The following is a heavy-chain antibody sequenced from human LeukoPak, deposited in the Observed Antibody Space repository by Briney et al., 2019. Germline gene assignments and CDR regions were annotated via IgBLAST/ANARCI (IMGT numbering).Heavy chain of an antibody. V-gene: IGHV3-23*01. J-gene: IGHJ4*02. CDR3: AKLGTDCSSASCHRRSFDY. CDR1: GFNFSNYA. CDR2: ITDNGDNT. D-gene: IGHD2-2*02. Sequence: GGSLRLSCAASGFNFSNYAMSWVRQAPGMGLEWVSAITDNGDNTYYADSVKGRFTLSRDNSKNTLYLQMSSLRAEDTAVYYCAKLGTDCSSASCHRRSFDYWGQGTLVTVSP.